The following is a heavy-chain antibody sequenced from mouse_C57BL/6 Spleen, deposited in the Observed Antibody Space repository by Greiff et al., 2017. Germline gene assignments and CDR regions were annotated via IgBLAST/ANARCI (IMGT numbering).Heavy chain of an antibody. CDR2: FSNLAYSI. D-gene: IGHD1-1*01. J-gene: IGHJ4*01. CDR3: ARHGAYGSRYYYAMDY. Sequence: DVMLVESGGGLVQPGGSLKLSCAASGFTFSDYGMAWVRQAPRKGPEWVAFFSNLAYSIYYADTVTGRFTISRENAKNTLYLEMSSLRSEDTAMYYCARHGAYGSRYYYAMDYWGQGTSVTVSS. CDR1: GFTFSDYG. V-gene: IGHV5-15*01.